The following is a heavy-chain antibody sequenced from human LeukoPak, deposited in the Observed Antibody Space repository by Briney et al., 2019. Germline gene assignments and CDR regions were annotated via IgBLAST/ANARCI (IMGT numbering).Heavy chain of an antibody. D-gene: IGHD3-10*01. CDR1: GFTFSSYA. CDR2: VSYDGSNK. V-gene: IGHV3-30-3*01. Sequence: GRSLRLSCVASGFTFSSYAMHWVRQAPGKGLEWVAVVSYDGSNKYYADSVKGRFTISRDNSKNTLYLQMNSLRAEDTAMYYCARDRGVSYFDYWGQGTQVTVSS. CDR3: ARDRGVSYFDY. J-gene: IGHJ4*02.